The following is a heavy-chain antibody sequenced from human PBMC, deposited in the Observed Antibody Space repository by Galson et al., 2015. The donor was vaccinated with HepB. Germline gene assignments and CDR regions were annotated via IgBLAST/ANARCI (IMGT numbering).Heavy chain of an antibody. Sequence: SLRLSCAASGFTFSSYDMHWVRQATGKGLEWVSAIGTAGDTYYPGSVKGRFTISRENAKNSLYLQMNSLRAGDTAVYYCARSGDFWSGSLDYWGQGTLVTVSS. V-gene: IGHV3-13*01. CDR1: GFTFSSYD. CDR2: IGTAGDT. J-gene: IGHJ4*02. CDR3: ARSGDFWSGSLDY. D-gene: IGHD3-3*01.